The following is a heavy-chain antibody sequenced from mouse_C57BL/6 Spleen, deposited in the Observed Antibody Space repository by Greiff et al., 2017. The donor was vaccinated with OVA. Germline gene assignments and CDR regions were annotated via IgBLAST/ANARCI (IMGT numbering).Heavy chain of an antibody. CDR2: IYPGDGDT. CDR1: GYAFSSSW. D-gene: IGHD1-1*01. J-gene: IGHJ2*01. CDR3: APYYYGSSYNYFDY. Sequence: QVQLQQPGPELVKPGASVKISCKASGYAFSSSWMNWVKQRPGKGLEWIGRIYPGDGDTNYNGKFKGKATLTADKSSSTAYMQLSSRTSEYSAVYCAAPYYYGSSYNYFDYWGQGTTLTVSS. V-gene: IGHV1-82*01.